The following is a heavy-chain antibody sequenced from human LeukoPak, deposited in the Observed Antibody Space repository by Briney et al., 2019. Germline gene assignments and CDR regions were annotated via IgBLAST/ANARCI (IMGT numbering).Heavy chain of an antibody. CDR1: GGSISSFY. Sequence: SETLSLTCTVSGGSISSFYWSWIRQPPGKGLEWIGYIYYSGCTNYNPSLKSRVTISVDTSKNQFSLKLSSVTAADTAVYYCAGASSGWYVEAFDIWGQGTMVTVSS. CDR2: IYYSGCT. J-gene: IGHJ3*02. CDR3: AGASSGWYVEAFDI. D-gene: IGHD6-19*01. V-gene: IGHV4-59*01.